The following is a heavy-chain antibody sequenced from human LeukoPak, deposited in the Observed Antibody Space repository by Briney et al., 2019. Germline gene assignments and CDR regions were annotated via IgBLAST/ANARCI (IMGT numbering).Heavy chain of an antibody. Sequence: GGSLRLSCPASGFTFSSYWMSWVRQAPGKGLEWVANIKQDGSEKYYVDSVKGRFTISRDNAKNSLYLQMNSLRAEETAVYYCAAGFGELFFWGQGTLVTVSS. V-gene: IGHV3-7*01. CDR2: IKQDGSEK. CDR1: GFTFSSYW. D-gene: IGHD3-10*01. CDR3: AAGFGELFF. J-gene: IGHJ4*02.